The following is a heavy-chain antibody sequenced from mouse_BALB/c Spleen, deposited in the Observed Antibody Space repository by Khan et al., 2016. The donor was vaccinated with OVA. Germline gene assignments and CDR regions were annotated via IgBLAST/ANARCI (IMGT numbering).Heavy chain of an antibody. CDR1: GLYIKDTY. J-gene: IGHJ2*01. CDR3: AGMARK. V-gene: IGHV14-3*02. CDR2: LDPPNGNT. Sequence: EVQLVESGAELVKSGATVTLSCTASGLYIKDTYMHWLMQWPQQGLEWIGRLDPPNGNTKYDPKFQGKATITPDTSSNTAYLQLSSLTSEDTATYYCAGMARKWGQGTTLTVSS.